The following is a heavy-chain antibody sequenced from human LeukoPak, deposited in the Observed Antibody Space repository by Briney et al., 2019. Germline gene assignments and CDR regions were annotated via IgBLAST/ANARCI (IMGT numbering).Heavy chain of an antibody. CDR2: ISANNGNT. CDR3: ARHCSSTTCYWDYFDY. Sequence: GASVKVSCKASGYTFTSYDNGYGISWVRQAPGQGLEWMGWISANNGNTNYAQKLQGRVTMTTDTSTSTAYMELRSLRSDDTAVYYCARHCSSTTCYWDYFDYWGQGTLVTVSS. D-gene: IGHD2-2*01. J-gene: IGHJ4*02. V-gene: IGHV1-18*01. CDR1: GYTFTSYD.